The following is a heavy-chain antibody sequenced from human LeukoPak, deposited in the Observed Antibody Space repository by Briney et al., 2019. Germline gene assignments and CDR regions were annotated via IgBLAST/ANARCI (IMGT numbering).Heavy chain of an antibody. CDR3: TRVQAGRSGLMDV. J-gene: IGHJ6*02. Sequence: GGSLRLSCAASGFTLSGYWMHWVRQAPGEGLVWVSRIDPDGITTNYADSVKGRFTTSRDNARNTLYLQMNSLTAEDTALYYCTRVQAGRSGLMDVWGRGTTVTVPS. D-gene: IGHD2-8*02. V-gene: IGHV3-74*01. CDR1: GFTLSGYW. CDR2: IDPDGITT.